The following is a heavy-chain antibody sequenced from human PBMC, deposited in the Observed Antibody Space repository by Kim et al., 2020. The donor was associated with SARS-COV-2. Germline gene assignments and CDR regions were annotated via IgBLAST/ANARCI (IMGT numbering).Heavy chain of an antibody. CDR2: IDPSDSYT. CDR1: GYSFTSYW. D-gene: IGHD6-13*01. V-gene: IGHV5-10-1*01. CDR3: ARHMQGIASSGYGMDV. Sequence: GESLKISCKGSGYSFTSYWISWVRQMPGKGLEWMGRIDPSDSYTNYSPSFQGHVTISADKSISTAYLQWSSLKASDTAMYYCARHMQGIASSGYGMDVWGQGTTVTVSS. J-gene: IGHJ6*02.